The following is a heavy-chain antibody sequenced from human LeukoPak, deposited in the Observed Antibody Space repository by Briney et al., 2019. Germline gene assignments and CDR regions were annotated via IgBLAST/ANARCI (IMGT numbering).Heavy chain of an antibody. D-gene: IGHD1-26*01. Sequence: ASVKVSCRASGYTFTNYGLSWVRQAPGQGLEWMGWISPYNANTNSAPKLQGGLTMTTDTSTSTAYMELRSLTSDDTAVYYCARGRMVGATLVLGFDPWGQGTLVTVSS. V-gene: IGHV1-18*01. CDR2: ISPYNANT. CDR1: GYTFTNYG. J-gene: IGHJ5*02. CDR3: ARGRMVGATLVLGFDP.